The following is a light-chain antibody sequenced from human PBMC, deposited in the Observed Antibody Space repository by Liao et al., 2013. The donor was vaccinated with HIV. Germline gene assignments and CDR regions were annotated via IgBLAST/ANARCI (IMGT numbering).Light chain of an antibody. CDR1: KLGDKY. CDR2: QDS. J-gene: IGLJ1*01. V-gene: IGLV3-1*01. CDR3: QAWDSSTEV. Sequence: SYALTQPPSLSVSPGQTASITCSGDKLGDKYACWYQQKPGQSPVLVIYQDSKRPSGIPERFSGSNSGNTATLTISGTQAMDEADYYCQAWDSSTEVFGTGTKVTVL.